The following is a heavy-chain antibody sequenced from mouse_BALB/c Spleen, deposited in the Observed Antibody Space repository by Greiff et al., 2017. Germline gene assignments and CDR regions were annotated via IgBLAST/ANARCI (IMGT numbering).Heavy chain of an antibody. CDR3: ARNWDGFAY. Sequence: EVMLVEPGGGLVQPGGSLKLSCAASGFTFSSYGMSWVRQTPDKRLELVATINSNGGSTYYPDSVKGRFTISRDNAKNTLYLQMSSLKSEDTAMYYCARNWDGFAYWGKETLVTVSA. CDR2: INSNGGST. V-gene: IGHV5-6-3*01. D-gene: IGHD4-1*01. J-gene: IGHJ3*01. CDR1: GFTFSSYG.